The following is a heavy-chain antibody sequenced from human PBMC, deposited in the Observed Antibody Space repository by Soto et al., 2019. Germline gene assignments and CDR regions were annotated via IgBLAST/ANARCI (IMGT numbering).Heavy chain of an antibody. D-gene: IGHD6-6*01. J-gene: IGHJ4*02. Sequence: LSLTCAVSGYSISSGYYWGWIRQPPGKGLEWIGSIYHSGSTYYNPSLKSRVTISVDTSKNQFSLKLSSVTAADTAVYYCARDRIAARLVDYWGQGTLVTVSS. V-gene: IGHV4-38-2*02. CDR1: GYSISSGYY. CDR3: ARDRIAARLVDY. CDR2: IYHSGST.